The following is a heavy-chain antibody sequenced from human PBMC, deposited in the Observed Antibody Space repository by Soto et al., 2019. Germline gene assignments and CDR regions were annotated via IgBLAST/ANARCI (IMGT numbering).Heavy chain of an antibody. CDR1: RYIVTNYH. J-gene: IGHJ6*03. Sequence: AAAALSFNASRYIVTNYHGNSVPEASGERLEWMGWMKPNSGNTGYAQKFQGRVTMTRNTSISTAYMELSSLRSEDTAVYYCARNYDFWSGPYYMDVWGKGTTVTVSS. V-gene: IGHV1-8*02. CDR2: MKPNSGNT. D-gene: IGHD3-3*01. CDR3: ARNYDFWSGPYYMDV.